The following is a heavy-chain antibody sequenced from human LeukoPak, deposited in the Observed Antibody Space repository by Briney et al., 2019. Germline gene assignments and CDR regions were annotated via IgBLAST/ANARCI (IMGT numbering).Heavy chain of an antibody. J-gene: IGHJ4*02. CDR2: INSGGST. CDR3: AKDHPDWGSSFDY. D-gene: IGHD7-27*01. CDR1: GFPFSSII. V-gene: IGHV3-23*01. Sequence: PGGPLNLSCAAPGFPFSSIILTGFRRVQGKGLNGASAINSGGSTYFADSVKGRFTISRDNSKNTLYLQMNSLRAEDTAVYYCAKDHPDWGSSFDYWGQGTLVTVSS.